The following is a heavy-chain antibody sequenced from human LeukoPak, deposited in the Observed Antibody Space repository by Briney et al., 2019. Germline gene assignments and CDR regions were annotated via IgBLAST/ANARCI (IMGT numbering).Heavy chain of an antibody. Sequence: KPSETLSLTCTVSGGSISSYYWSWIRQPPGKGLEWIGYIYYSGSTNYNPSLKSRVTISVDTSKNQFSLELSSVTAADTAVYYCARDLLGFGEPHWFDPWGQGTLVTVSS. CDR3: ARDLLGFGEPHWFDP. V-gene: IGHV4-59*12. CDR2: IYYSGST. D-gene: IGHD3-10*01. CDR1: GGSISSYY. J-gene: IGHJ5*02.